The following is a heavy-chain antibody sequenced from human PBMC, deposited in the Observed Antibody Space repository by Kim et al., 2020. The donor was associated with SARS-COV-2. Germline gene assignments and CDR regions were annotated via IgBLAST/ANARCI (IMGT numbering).Heavy chain of an antibody. D-gene: IGHD3-3*01. J-gene: IGHJ4*02. V-gene: IGHV3-23*01. CDR1: GFTFSSHA. Sequence: GGSLRLSCAVSGFTFSSHAMNWVHQAPGKGLEWVSGISTTGNTRDYADSVKGRFTISRDNSKNMLYLQMDSLRVEDTAVYYCARRGVGIYFDYWGQGTLV. CDR2: ISTTGNTR. CDR3: ARRGVGIYFDY.